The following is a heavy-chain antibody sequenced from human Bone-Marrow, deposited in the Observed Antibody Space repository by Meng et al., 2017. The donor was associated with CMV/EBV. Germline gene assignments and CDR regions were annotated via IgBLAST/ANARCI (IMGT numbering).Heavy chain of an antibody. J-gene: IGHJ4*02. CDR1: GFTFSSYS. D-gene: IGHD3-22*01. CDR3: ARDLWGDSSGSYFAY. CDR2: TSSRSSYI. Sequence: GGSLRLSCAASGFTFSSYSMNWVRQAPGKGLEWVSSTSSRSSYINYADSVKGRFTISRDNAKNSLYLQMNSLRAEDTAVYYCARDLWGDSSGSYFAYWGQGPLVTGSS. V-gene: IGHV3-21*01.